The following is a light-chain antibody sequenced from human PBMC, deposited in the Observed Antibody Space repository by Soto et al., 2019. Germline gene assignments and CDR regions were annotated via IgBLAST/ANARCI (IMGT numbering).Light chain of an antibody. Sequence: DIQMTQSPSALSASLGDRVTITCRASHSIDTWLAWYQQRPGKAPNLLIYDASSLAGGVPSRFSGGRSGTEFALTISNLQPDDFGTYYCHQYKSYTPYAIGQGTKVEI. J-gene: IGKJ2*01. CDR2: DAS. CDR1: HSIDTW. V-gene: IGKV1-5*01. CDR3: HQYKSYTPYA.